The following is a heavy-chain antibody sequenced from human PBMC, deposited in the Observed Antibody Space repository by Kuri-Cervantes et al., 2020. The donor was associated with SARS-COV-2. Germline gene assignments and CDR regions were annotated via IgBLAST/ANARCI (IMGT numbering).Heavy chain of an antibody. J-gene: IGHJ4*02. CDR2: IYSGGST. Sequence: GESLKISCAASGFTVSSNYMSRVRQAPGKGLEWVSVIYSGGSTYYADSVKGRFTITRDNSNNTLYLQMNSLRAEDTAVYYCARGLRTYYYDSSGPYYFDYWGQGTLVTVSS. CDR3: ARGLRTYYYDSSGPYYFDY. CDR1: GFTVSSNY. D-gene: IGHD3-22*01. V-gene: IGHV3-66*02.